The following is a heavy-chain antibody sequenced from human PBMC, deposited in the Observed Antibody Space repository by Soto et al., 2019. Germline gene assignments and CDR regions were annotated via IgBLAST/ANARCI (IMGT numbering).Heavy chain of an antibody. CDR1: GGSFIYYQ. CDR3: ARRPDGFDI. J-gene: IGHJ3*02. V-gene: IGHV4-34*01. Sequence: SETLSLTCAVSGGSFIYYQWSWIRQPPGKGLERSGEINHRGSTNYNTSLQSLATISIDTSSHQFSLKLSSVTAADTAVYYCARRPDGFDIWSQGTMVTVSS. CDR2: INHRGST.